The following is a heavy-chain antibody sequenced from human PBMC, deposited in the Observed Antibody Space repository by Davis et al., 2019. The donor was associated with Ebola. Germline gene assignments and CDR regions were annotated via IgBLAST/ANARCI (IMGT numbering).Heavy chain of an antibody. Sequence: PGGSLRLSCTASGFTVSSNHMSWVRQAPGPVLSSFSVFYDQSTAYADAVRGRFIISRDKSNNTLYLEMSSLRVDDTAVYYCATTQWLREFDNWGQGTLVTVSS. V-gene: IGHV3-53*05. CDR2: FYDQST. CDR3: ATTQWLREFDN. J-gene: IGHJ4*02. D-gene: IGHD6-19*01. CDR1: GFTVSSNH.